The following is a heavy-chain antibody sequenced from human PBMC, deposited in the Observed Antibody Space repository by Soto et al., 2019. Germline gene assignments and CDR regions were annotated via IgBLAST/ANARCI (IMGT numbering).Heavy chain of an antibody. CDR1: GFTFSSYA. CDR3: AKQRSLVFGVVTPSRGAFDI. V-gene: IGHV3-30*18. D-gene: IGHD3-3*01. CDR2: ISYDGSNK. Sequence: QVQLVESGGGVVQPGRSLRLSCAASGFTFSSYAMHWVRQAPGKGLEWVAVISYDGSNKYYADSVKGRFTISRDNSKNTLYLQMNSLRAEDTAVYYCAKQRSLVFGVVTPSRGAFDIWGQGTMVTVSS. J-gene: IGHJ3*02.